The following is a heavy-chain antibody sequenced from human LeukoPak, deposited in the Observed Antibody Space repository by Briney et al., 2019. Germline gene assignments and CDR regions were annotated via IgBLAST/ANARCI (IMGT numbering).Heavy chain of an antibody. J-gene: IGHJ4*02. Sequence: ASVKVSCKASGYTFSRYGISWVRQAPGQGLEWMGGIIPIFGTANYAQKFQGRVTITADKSTSTAYMELSSLRSEDTAVYYCARALRGFAPYYFDYWGQGTLVTVSS. V-gene: IGHV1-69*06. CDR2: IIPIFGTA. D-gene: IGHD3-10*01. CDR3: ARALRGFAPYYFDY. CDR1: GYTFSRYG.